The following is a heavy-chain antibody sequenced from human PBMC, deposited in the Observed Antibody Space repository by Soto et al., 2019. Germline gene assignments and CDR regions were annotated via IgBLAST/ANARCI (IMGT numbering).Heavy chain of an antibody. Sequence: ASVKVSCRASGYTFTSYGSSWVRQAPGQGLEWMGWISAYNGNTNYAQKLQGRVTMTTDTSTSTDYMELMSLRSDDTAVYYCAIHDSSGYYYDAFDILGQGTIVTVSS. CDR1: GYTFTSYG. J-gene: IGHJ3*02. D-gene: IGHD3-22*01. CDR2: ISAYNGNT. V-gene: IGHV1-18*04. CDR3: AIHDSSGYYYDAFDI.